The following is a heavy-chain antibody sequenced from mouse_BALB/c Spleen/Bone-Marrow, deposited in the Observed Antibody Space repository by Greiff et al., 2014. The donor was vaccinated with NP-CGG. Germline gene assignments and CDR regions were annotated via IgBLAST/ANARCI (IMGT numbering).Heavy chain of an antibody. CDR3: AREIINDYHWYFDV. J-gene: IGHJ1*01. CDR1: GFTFTDYY. Sequence: EVNLVESGGGLVQPGGSLRLSCATSGFTFTDYYMSWVRPPPGTALEWLGFIRNTANGYTTEYSASVKGRFTISRDNSQSILYLQMNTLRAEDSATYYCAREIINDYHWYFDVWGAGTTVTVSS. V-gene: IGHV7-3*02. CDR2: IRNTANGYTT. D-gene: IGHD2-4*01.